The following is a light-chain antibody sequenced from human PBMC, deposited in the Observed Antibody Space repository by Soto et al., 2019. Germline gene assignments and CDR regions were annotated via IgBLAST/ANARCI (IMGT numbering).Light chain of an antibody. J-gene: IGKJ1*01. CDR2: GAS. CDR3: QQSFSTPRT. V-gene: IGKV1-39*01. Sequence: DIHMTQSTSPLSASVGDRVTITCRASQTISTYLNWYQQKPGKAPKLLIYGASSLQSGVPSRFSGSGSGTDFTLTISSLQPEDFGTYYCQQSFSTPRTFGQGTKVDIK. CDR1: QTISTY.